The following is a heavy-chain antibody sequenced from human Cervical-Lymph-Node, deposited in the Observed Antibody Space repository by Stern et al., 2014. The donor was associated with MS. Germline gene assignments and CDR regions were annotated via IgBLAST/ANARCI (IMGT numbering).Heavy chain of an antibody. CDR1: GGSFSGHA. CDR2: VIPIFGTA. Sequence: QLVQSGAEVKKPGSSVKVSCRASGGSFSGHAVTWVRQAPGQGLEWMGGVIPIFGTAKYAQKFQGRCTLTADESMNTAYMELSSLKSEDTAVYYCARGPLPDYDFLSGDPAYGLDVWGQGTTVIVSS. CDR3: ARGPLPDYDFLSGDPAYGLDV. J-gene: IGHJ6*02. D-gene: IGHD3-3*01. V-gene: IGHV1-69*01.